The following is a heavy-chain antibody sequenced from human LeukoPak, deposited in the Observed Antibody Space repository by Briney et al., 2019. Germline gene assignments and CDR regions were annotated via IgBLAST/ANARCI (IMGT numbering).Heavy chain of an antibody. CDR3: ARAPYYDFWSGYPNWFDP. V-gene: IGHV4-59*01. CDR2: IYYSEST. CDR1: GGSLRSYY. D-gene: IGHD3-3*01. J-gene: IGHJ5*02. Sequence: SETLSLTCTVSGGSLRSYYWSWIRQPPGKGLEWIGYIYYSESTNYNPSLKSRVTISVDTSKNQFSLKLSSVTAADTAVYYCARAPYYDFWSGYPNWFDPWGQGTLVTVSS.